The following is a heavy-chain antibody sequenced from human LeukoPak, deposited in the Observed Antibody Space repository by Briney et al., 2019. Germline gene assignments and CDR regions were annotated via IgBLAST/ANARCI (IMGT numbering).Heavy chain of an antibody. Sequence: GGSLRLSCAASGFTFSSYAMSWVRQAPGKGLEWVSIISGSGGTTYYADSVKGRFTISRDNSKHTLYLQMNSLRAEDTAVYYCAKGYGGSGWYVVSDYWGQGTLVTVSS. CDR1: GFTFSSYA. CDR2: ISGSGGTT. J-gene: IGHJ4*02. CDR3: AKGYGGSGWYVVSDY. V-gene: IGHV3-23*01. D-gene: IGHD6-19*01.